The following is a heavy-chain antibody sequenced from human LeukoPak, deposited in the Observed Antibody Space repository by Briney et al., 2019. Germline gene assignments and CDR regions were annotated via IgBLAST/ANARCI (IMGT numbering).Heavy chain of an antibody. D-gene: IGHD1-26*01. CDR2: INTNTGNP. V-gene: IGHV7-4-1*02. CDR1: GYTFISYG. Sequence: ASVKVSCKASGYTFISYGMNWVRQAPGQGLEWMGGINTNTGNPTYAQGFTGRFVFSLDTSVSTAYLQISSLKAEDTAVYYCARRDHSGSYQISPGDFDYWGQGTLVTVSS. J-gene: IGHJ4*02. CDR3: ARRDHSGSYQISPGDFDY.